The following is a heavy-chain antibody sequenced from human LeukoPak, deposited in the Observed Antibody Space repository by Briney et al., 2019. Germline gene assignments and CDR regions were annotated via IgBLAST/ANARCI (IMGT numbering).Heavy chain of an antibody. CDR3: ARATLSDYYFNC. J-gene: IGHJ4*02. CDR2: INPSGGCT. V-gene: IGHV1-46*01. Sequence: ASVKVSCKASGYTFTSYYMHWVRQAPGQGLEWMGIINPSGGCTSYAQKFQGRVTMTRDTSTNTVYMELSSLRSEDTAVYFCARATLSDYYFNCWGQGTLVTVSS. CDR1: GYTFTSYY.